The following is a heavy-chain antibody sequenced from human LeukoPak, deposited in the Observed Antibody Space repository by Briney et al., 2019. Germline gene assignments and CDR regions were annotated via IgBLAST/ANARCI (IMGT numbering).Heavy chain of an antibody. CDR2: FDPEDGET. CDR1: GYTLTELS. D-gene: IGHD3-9*01. V-gene: IGHV1-24*01. J-gene: IGHJ3*02. Sequence: ASVKVSCKVSGYTLTELSMHWVRQAPGKGLEWMGGFDPEDGETIYAQKFQGRVTMTEDTSTDTAYMELSSLRSEDTAVYYCATVLSKDYDILTGTKGDAFDIWGQGTMVTVSS. CDR3: ATVLSKDYDILTGTKGDAFDI.